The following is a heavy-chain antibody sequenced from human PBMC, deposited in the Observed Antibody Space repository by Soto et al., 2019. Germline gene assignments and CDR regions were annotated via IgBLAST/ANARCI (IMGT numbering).Heavy chain of an antibody. CDR1: GFTFSNYG. CDR2: IWFDGSNE. J-gene: IGHJ4*02. CDR3: AREGINSGWFPDS. V-gene: IGHV3-33*01. Sequence: PGGSLRLSCAASGFTFSNYGMHWVRQAPGKGLEWVAVIWFDGSNEYYADSVKGRFTISRDNSKNMVDLQMNSLRAEDTAVYYCAREGINSGWFPDSWGQGTQVTVSS. D-gene: IGHD6-19*01.